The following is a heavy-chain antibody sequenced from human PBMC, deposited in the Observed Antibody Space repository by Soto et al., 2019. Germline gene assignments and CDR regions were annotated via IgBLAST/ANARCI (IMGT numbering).Heavy chain of an antibody. CDR1: VVSISSSTYY. V-gene: IGHV4-39*01. Sequence: SETLSLTCTFSVVSISSSTYYCGWIRQPPWKGLEWIGSIYYSGSTYYSPSLKSRLTISVDTSKNQFSLKLSSVTAADTAVYYCARAGDGYHLPTFEYWGPGTLVNVSS. CDR2: IYYSGST. J-gene: IGHJ4*02. CDR3: ARAGDGYHLPTFEY. D-gene: IGHD5-12*01.